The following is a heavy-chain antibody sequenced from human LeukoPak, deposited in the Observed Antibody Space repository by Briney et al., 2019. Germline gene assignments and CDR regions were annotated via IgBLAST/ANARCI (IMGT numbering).Heavy chain of an antibody. CDR3: ARGFYDSSGYWHY. CDR2: IYSGGST. CDR1: GFTVSSNY. D-gene: IGHD3-22*01. Sequence: GGSLRLSCAASGFTVSSNYMSWVRQAPGKGLEWVSVIYSGGSTYYADSVKGRFTISRDNSKNTLYLQMNSLRAEDTAVYYCARGFYDSSGYWHYWGQGTLVTVSS. V-gene: IGHV3-53*05. J-gene: IGHJ4*02.